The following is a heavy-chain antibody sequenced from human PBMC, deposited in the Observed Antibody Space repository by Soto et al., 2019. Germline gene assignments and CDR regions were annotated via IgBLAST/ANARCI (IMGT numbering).Heavy chain of an antibody. J-gene: IGHJ5*02. CDR1: GGSISSGGYS. D-gene: IGHD3-22*01. CDR2: IYHSGST. V-gene: IGHV4-30-2*01. CDR3: ARSYNYYDSSGPRGNWFDP. Sequence: QLQLQESGSGLVKPSQTLSLTCAVSGGSISSGGYSWSWIRQPPGKGLEWIGYIYHSGSTYYNPSLKSRATISVDRSKNQFSLKLSSVTAADTAVYYCARSYNYYDSSGPRGNWFDPWGQGTLVTVSS.